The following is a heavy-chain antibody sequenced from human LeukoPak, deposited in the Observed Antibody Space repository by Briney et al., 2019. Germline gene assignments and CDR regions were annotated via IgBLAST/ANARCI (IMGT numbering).Heavy chain of an antibody. CDR1: AGSILRSRYY. D-gene: IGHD6-13*01. CDR3: ARVRVLAAAGTPWFDP. V-gene: IGHV4-39*07. CDR2: INHSGST. Sequence: TSETLSLTCTVSAGSILRSRYYWSWIHQTPGKGLEWIGEINHSGSTNYNPSLKSRVTISVDTSKNQFSLKLSSVTAADTAVYYCARVRVLAAAGTPWFDPWGQGTLVTVSS. J-gene: IGHJ5*02.